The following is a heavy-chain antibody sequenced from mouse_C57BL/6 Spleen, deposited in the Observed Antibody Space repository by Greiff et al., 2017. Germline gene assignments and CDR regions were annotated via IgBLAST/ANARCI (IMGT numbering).Heavy chain of an antibody. CDR2: ISDGGSYT. CDR3: ARVRSYSNPWFAY. V-gene: IGHV5-4*01. J-gene: IGHJ3*01. CDR1: GFTFSSYA. D-gene: IGHD2-5*01. Sequence: EVQLVESGGGLVKPGGSLKLSCAASGFTFSSYAMSWVRQTPEKRLEWVATISDGGSYTYYPDNVKGRFTISRDNAKNNLYLQMSHLKSEDTAMYYCARVRSYSNPWFAYWGQGTLVTVSA.